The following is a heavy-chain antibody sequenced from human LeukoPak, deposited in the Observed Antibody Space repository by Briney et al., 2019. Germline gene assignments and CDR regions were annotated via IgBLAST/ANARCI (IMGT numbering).Heavy chain of an antibody. CDR3: ARDPYDSSCYRTYYFDY. Sequence: PGGSLRLSCAASGFTFDDYGMSWVRQAPGKGLEWVSGINWNGGSTGYADSVKGRFTISRDNAKNSLYLQMHSLRAEDTALYYCARDPYDSSCYRTYYFDYWGQGTLVTGSS. J-gene: IGHJ4*02. CDR2: INWNGGST. CDR1: GFTFDDYG. V-gene: IGHV3-20*04. D-gene: IGHD3-22*01.